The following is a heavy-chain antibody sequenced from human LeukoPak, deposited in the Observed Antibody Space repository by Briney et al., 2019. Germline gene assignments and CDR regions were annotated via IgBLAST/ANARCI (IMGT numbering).Heavy chain of an antibody. D-gene: IGHD5-12*01. CDR3: AREASGYDPFDY. J-gene: IGHJ4*02. CDR2: INPSGGST. Sequence: ASVRVSCKASRYTFTSYYMHWVRQAPGQGLEWMGVINPSGGSTSYAQKFQGRVAMTRDTSTSTVYMELSSLRSEDTAVYYCAREASGYDPFDYWGQGTLVTVSS. CDR1: RYTFTSYY. V-gene: IGHV1-46*01.